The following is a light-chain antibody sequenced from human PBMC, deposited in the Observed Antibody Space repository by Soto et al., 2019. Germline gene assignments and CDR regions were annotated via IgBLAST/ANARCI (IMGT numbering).Light chain of an antibody. CDR1: QSVSSY. CDR3: QQRSNWPWT. Sequence: EIVLTQSPATLSLSPGERATLSCRASQSVSSYLAWYQQKPGQAPRLLIYDASNRATGIPARFSGSGSGTDFTLTISSLEPEDFAVYYCQQRSNWPWTCGQGT. J-gene: IGKJ1*01. CDR2: DAS. V-gene: IGKV3-11*01.